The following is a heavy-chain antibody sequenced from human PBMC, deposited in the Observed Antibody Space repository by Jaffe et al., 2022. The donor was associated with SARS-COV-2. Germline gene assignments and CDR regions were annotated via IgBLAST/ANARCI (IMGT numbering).Heavy chain of an antibody. V-gene: IGHV4-59*01. CDR1: GGSISSYY. CDR3: ARDLRDRDAGMDV. Sequence: QVQLQESGPGLVKPSETLSLTCTVSGGSISSYYWSWIRQPPGKGLEWIGYIYYSGSTNYNPSLKSRVTISVDTSKNQFSLKLSSVTAADTAVYYCARDLRDRDAGMDVWGQGTTVTVSS. J-gene: IGHJ6*02. CDR2: IYYSGST.